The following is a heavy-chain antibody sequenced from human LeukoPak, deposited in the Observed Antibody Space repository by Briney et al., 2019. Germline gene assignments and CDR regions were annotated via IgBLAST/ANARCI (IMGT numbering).Heavy chain of an antibody. V-gene: IGHV2-5*02. D-gene: IGHD1-26*01. Sequence: SGPSLAKPPQPLTLSCTFSGFALIAIAVGVDWTRLPSGNALEWISFIYWDVYEPYRPSLNSGHAIIKATPKNQVLLTMANLYPVDTATYYCAHRLDRWSDHGSPDYFDYWGEGILVTVSS. CDR2: IYWDVYE. CDR1: GFALIAIAVG. J-gene: IGHJ4*02. CDR3: AHRLDRWSDHGSPDYFDY.